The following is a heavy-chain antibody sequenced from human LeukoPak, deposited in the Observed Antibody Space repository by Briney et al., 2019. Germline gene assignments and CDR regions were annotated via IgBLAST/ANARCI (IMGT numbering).Heavy chain of an antibody. Sequence: GASLRLSCAASGFTVTNYAMYWVRQAPGRGLEWVSAISGRDDSTYYADSVKGRFTISRDTSKNTLFLQMNSLRAEDTAVYYCAKWGDYDILTGYYDPDYWGQGTLVTVSS. V-gene: IGHV3-23*01. CDR3: AKWGDYDILTGYYDPDY. D-gene: IGHD3-9*01. CDR2: ISGRDDST. CDR1: GFTVTNYA. J-gene: IGHJ4*02.